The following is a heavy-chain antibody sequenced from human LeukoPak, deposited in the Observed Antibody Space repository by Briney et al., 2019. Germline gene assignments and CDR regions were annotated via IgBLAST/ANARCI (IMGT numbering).Heavy chain of an antibody. J-gene: IGHJ5*02. Sequence: SETLSLTCAVYGGSFSGYYWSWIRQPPGKGLEWIGEINHSGSTNYNPSLKSRVTISVDTSKNQFSLKLSSVTAADTAVYYCARGGVYWFDPWGQGTLVTVSS. CDR2: INHSGST. CDR3: ARGGVYWFDP. D-gene: IGHD3-10*01. CDR1: GGSFSGYY. V-gene: IGHV4-34*01.